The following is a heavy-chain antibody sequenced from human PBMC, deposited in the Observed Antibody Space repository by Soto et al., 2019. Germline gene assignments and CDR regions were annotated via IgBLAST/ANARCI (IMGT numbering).Heavy chain of an antibody. J-gene: IGHJ3*02. V-gene: IGHV3-48*01. Sequence: GGSLRLSCAASGFTLSSYSMNWVRQAPGKGLKWVSYISSSSRTIYYADSVKGRFTISRDNAENSLFLQMNSLRAEDTAVYYCARVRGHYDILTGYYMAGGFAIWGQGTMVTVSS. CDR2: ISSSSRTI. CDR3: ARVRGHYDILTGYYMAGGFAI. D-gene: IGHD3-9*01. CDR1: GFTLSSYS.